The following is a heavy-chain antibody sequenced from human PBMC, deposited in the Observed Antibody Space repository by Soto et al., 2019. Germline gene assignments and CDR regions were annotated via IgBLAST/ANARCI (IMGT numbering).Heavy chain of an antibody. V-gene: IGHV5-10-1*01. J-gene: IGHJ6*02. D-gene: IGHD3-16*01. Sequence: GESLKISCQGSGYTFINYWISWVRQKPGKGLEWMGRIDPGDSHTNYSPSFGGPVTISADKYSNTSYLQWSSLQASDTAIYYCARRLTIGAGFYYRGMDVWGQGTTVTVSS. CDR2: IDPGDSHT. CDR3: ARRLTIGAGFYYRGMDV. CDR1: GYTFINYW.